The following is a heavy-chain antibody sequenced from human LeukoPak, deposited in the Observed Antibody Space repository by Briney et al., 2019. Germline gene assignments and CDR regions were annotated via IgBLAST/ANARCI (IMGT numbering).Heavy chain of an antibody. J-gene: IGHJ4*02. D-gene: IGHD4-17*01. CDR3: ARQSSVTRSGLDS. CDR1: GFTFNSH. V-gene: IGHV3-30*04. Sequence: GRSLRLSCADSGFTFNSHMHWVRQAPGEGLEWVAVISYDGSIKNYADSVKGRFTISSDNSKNTLFLQMNSLRAEDTAVYYCARQSSVTRSGLDSWGQGTLVTVSS. CDR2: ISYDGSIK.